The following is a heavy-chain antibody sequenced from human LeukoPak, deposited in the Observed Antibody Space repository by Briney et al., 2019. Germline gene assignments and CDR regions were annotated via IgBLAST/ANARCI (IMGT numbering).Heavy chain of an antibody. J-gene: IGHJ3*02. CDR3: ARERRIAARRSGAFDI. D-gene: IGHD6-6*01. CDR1: GGSISSYY. Sequence: SETLSLTCTVSGGSISSYYWSWIRQPAGKGLEWIGRIYTSGSTNYNPSLKSRVTMSVDTSKNQFSLKLSSVTAADTAVYYCARERRIAARRSGAFDIWGQGTIVTVSS. CDR2: IYTSGST. V-gene: IGHV4-4*07.